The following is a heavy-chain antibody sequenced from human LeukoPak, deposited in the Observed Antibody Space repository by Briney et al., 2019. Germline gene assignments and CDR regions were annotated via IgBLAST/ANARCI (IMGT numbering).Heavy chain of an antibody. CDR3: ATTEDYWGSYG. D-gene: IGHD7-27*01. CDR1: GFTFSSYA. CDR2: ISGSGGST. V-gene: IGHV3-23*01. J-gene: IGHJ4*02. Sequence: GGSLRLSCAASGFTFSSYAMSWVRQAPGKGLEWVSGISGSGGSTYYADSVKGRFTISRDNSKNTLYLQMNSLRAEDTAVYYCATTEDYWGSYGWGQGTLVTVSS.